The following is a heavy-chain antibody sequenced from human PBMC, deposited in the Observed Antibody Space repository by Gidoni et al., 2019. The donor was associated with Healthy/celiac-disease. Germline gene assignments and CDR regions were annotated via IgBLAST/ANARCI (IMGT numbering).Heavy chain of an antibody. J-gene: IGHJ4*02. Sequence: QPPGKALEWLVLIYWDDDKRYSPSLKSSLTITKDTSKNQVVLTMTNMDPVDTATYYCAHGATITTPLSYWGQGTLVTVSS. CDR3: AHGATITTPLSY. CDR2: IYWDDDK. V-gene: IGHV2-5*02.